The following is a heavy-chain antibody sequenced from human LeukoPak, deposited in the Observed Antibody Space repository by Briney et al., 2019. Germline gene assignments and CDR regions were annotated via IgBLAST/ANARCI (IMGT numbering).Heavy chain of an antibody. J-gene: IGHJ4*02. Sequence: SETLSLTCAVYGGSFSGYYWGWIRQSPGKGLEWIGEINHSGSTNFNTSLKSRVTISVDTSKNQFSLKLTSVTAADTAVYYCAGPGAARLDYWGQGTLVTVSS. D-gene: IGHD6-6*01. CDR2: INHSGST. V-gene: IGHV4-34*01. CDR3: AGPGAARLDY. CDR1: GGSFSGYY.